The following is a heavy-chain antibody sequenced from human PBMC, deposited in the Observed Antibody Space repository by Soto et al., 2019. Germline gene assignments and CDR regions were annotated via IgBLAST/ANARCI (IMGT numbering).Heavy chain of an antibody. V-gene: IGHV3-7*01. J-gene: IGHJ3*02. D-gene: IGHD3-16*01. CDR1: GFTFSRYW. CDR3: ARDDTPMITGMDSFDI. Sequence: SLRLSCAASGFTFSRYWMNWVRQAPGKGLEWVANIKHDGSEKSYVDSVKGRFTISRDNAKTSLYLQMNSLRAEDTAVYFCARDDTPMITGMDSFDIWGQGTMVTVSS. CDR2: IKHDGSEK.